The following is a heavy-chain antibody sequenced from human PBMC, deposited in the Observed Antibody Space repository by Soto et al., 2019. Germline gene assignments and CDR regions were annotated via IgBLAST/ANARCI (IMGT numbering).Heavy chain of an antibody. V-gene: IGHV3-23*01. CDR1: GFTFSSYA. CDR2: ISGSGGTT. CDR3: AKGRAPFLGRGMDV. J-gene: IGHJ6*02. Sequence: EVQLLESGGGLVQPGGSLRLSCAASGFTFSSYAMSWVRQAAGKGLEWVSDISGSGGTTYYADSVKGRFTISRDSSKNTLYLQMNGLRAEDTAVYYCAKGRAPFLGRGMDVWGQGTTVTVSS.